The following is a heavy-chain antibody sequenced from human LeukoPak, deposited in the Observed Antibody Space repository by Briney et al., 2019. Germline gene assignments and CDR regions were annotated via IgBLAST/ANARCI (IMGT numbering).Heavy chain of an antibody. Sequence: PSETLSLTCTVSGGSISSYYWSWIRQPLGKGLEWIGYIYYSGSTNYNPSLKSRVTISVDTSKNQFSLKLSSVTAADTAVYYCARGGGYLVNFDYWGQGTLVTVSS. D-gene: IGHD1-26*01. CDR3: ARGGGYLVNFDY. CDR2: IYYSGST. CDR1: GGSISSYY. V-gene: IGHV4-59*01. J-gene: IGHJ4*02.